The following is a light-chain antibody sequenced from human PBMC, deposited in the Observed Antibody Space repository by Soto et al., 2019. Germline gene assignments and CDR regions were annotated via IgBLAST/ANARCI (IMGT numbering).Light chain of an antibody. J-gene: IGLJ3*02. CDR2: LEGSGSY. CDR3: ETWDGNTRV. V-gene: IGLV4-60*02. CDR1: SGHSSYI. Sequence: QLVLTQSSSASASLGSSVKLTCTLSSGHSSYIIAWHQQQPGKAPRYLMKLEGSGSYNKGSGAPDRFSGSSSGADRYLTISNLQFEDEADYYCETWDGNTRVFGGGTKVTVL.